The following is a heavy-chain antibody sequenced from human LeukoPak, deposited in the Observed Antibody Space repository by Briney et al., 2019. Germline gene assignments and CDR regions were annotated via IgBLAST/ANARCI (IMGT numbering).Heavy chain of an antibody. D-gene: IGHD3-22*01. Sequence: PSETLSLTCTVSNASISSNTYYRAWIRQPPGKGLEYIGSINYRGSTYYNPSLKSRVTLSVDTSKNQFSLKLNSVTAADTAVYYCARDALDDSTGYQNWFDPWGQGTLVTVSS. CDR3: ARDALDDSTGYQNWFDP. V-gene: IGHV4-39*07. J-gene: IGHJ5*02. CDR1: NASISSNTYY. CDR2: INYRGST.